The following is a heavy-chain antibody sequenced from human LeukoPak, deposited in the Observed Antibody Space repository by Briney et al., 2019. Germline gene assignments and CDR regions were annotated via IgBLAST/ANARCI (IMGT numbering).Heavy chain of an antibody. V-gene: IGHV4-59*01. CDR3: ARCRHSSSPDFEY. J-gene: IGHJ4*02. CDR1: GGSISSYY. Sequence: PAETLSLTCTVSGGSISSYYWSWIRQPPGKGLEWVGYIYYTGGTNYNPSLKSRVTISADTSRNQFSLTLNSVTSADTAVYYCARCRHSSSPDFEYWGQGSLVTVSS. D-gene: IGHD6-13*01. CDR2: IYYTGGT.